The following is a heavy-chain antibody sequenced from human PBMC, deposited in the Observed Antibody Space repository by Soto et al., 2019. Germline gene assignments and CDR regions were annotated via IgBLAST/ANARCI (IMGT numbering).Heavy chain of an antibody. CDR1: GFTVSSNY. D-gene: IGHD3-16*01. V-gene: IGHV3-66*01. J-gene: IGHJ6*02. Sequence: EVQLVESGGGLVQPGGSLRLSCAASGFTVSSNYMSWVRQAPGKGLEWVSVIYSGGSTYYADSVKGRFTISRDNSKNTLYLQMNSLRAEDTAVYYCARGPRERGSYYYGMDVWGQGTTVTVSS. CDR2: IYSGGST. CDR3: ARGPRERGSYYYGMDV.